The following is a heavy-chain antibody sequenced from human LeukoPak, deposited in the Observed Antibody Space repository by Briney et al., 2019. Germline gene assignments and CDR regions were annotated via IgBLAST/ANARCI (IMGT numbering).Heavy chain of an antibody. CDR1: GSSISSYY. Sequence: SETLSLTCTVSGSSISSYYWSWIRQPPGKGLEWIGYIYYSGSTNYNPSLKSRVTISVDTSKNQFSLKLSSVTAADTAVYYCARGAGYDSSAPFDYWGQGTLVTVSS. V-gene: IGHV4-59*08. CDR2: IYYSGST. D-gene: IGHD3-22*01. J-gene: IGHJ4*02. CDR3: ARGAGYDSSAPFDY.